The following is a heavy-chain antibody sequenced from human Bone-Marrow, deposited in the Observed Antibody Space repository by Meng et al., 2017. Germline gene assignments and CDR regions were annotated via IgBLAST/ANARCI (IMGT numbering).Heavy chain of an antibody. CDR1: GGSFSDYY. CDR3: ARGPTTMAHDFDY. Sequence: QVQLQQWGAGLVKPSETLSLTCVVSGGSFSDYYWRWIRQPPGKGLEWIGEINHSGSTNYNPSLESRATISVDTSQNNLSLKLSSVTAADSAVYYCARGPTTMAHDFDYWGQGTLVTVSS. D-gene: IGHD4-11*01. V-gene: IGHV4-34*01. J-gene: IGHJ4*02. CDR2: INHSGST.